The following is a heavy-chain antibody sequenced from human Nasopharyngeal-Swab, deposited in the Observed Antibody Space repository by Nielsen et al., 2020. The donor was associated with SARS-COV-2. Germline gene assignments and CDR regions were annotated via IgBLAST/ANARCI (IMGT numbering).Heavy chain of an antibody. V-gene: IGHV3-33*01. Sequence: GESLKISCAASGFTFSSYGMHWVRQAPGKGLEGVAVIWYDGSNKYYADSVKGRFTISRDNSKNTLYLQMNSLRAEDTAVYYCARGPRLLRFLEWLFSLDAFDIWGQGTMVTVSS. CDR1: GFTFSSYG. D-gene: IGHD3-3*01. CDR2: IWYDGSNK. J-gene: IGHJ3*02. CDR3: ARGPRLLRFLEWLFSLDAFDI.